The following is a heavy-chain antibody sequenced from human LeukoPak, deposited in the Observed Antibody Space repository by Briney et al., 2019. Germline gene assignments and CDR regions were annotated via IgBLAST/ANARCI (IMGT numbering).Heavy chain of an antibody. D-gene: IGHD3/OR15-3a*01. CDR2: ISSSGGDI. CDR1: EFTFRNYE. V-gene: IGHV3-48*03. Sequence: GGSLRLSCEAFEFTFRNYEINWVRQAPGKGLEWLSYISSSGGDIYYADSVRGRFTISRDNAKKSVFLQMDSLRAEDTAVYYCVRVMIYYMDVGVRGTTVTVSS. CDR3: VRVMIYYMDV. J-gene: IGHJ6*03.